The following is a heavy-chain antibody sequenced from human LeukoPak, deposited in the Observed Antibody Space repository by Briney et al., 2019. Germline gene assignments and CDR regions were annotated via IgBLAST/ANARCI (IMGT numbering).Heavy chain of an antibody. V-gene: IGHV4-30-4*08. Sequence: SQTLSLTCTVSGGSISSGDYYWSWIRQPPGKGLEWIGYIYYSGSTYYNPSLKSRVTISIDTSKNQFFLKLSFVTAADTAVYYCARWAPYGSGRPLDYWGQGTLVTVSS. D-gene: IGHD3-10*01. J-gene: IGHJ4*02. CDR2: IYYSGST. CDR3: ARWAPYGSGRPLDY. CDR1: GGSISSGDYY.